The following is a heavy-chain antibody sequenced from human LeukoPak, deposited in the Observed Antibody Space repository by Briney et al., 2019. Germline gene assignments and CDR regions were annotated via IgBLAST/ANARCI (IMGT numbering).Heavy chain of an antibody. J-gene: IGHJ4*02. V-gene: IGHV3-7*01. D-gene: IGHD4-23*01. CDR2: IKEDGTAK. CDR1: GFTVRDFW. Sequence: GGSLRLSCAASGFTVRDFWMAWFRQAPGKGLEWVAHIKEDGTAKYYVDSVRGRFTISKDDDKNSLSLQMNSLRVEDTAVYYRVRGGWELDYWGQETLVTVSS. CDR3: VRGGWELDY.